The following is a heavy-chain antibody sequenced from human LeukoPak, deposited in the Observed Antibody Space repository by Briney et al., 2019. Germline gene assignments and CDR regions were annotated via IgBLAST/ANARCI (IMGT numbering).Heavy chain of an antibody. CDR2: IYTSGST. D-gene: IGHD2-2*01. V-gene: IGHV4-61*02. CDR1: GASISSGSYY. Sequence: PSQTLSLTCTVSGASISSGSYYWGWIRQPAGKGLEWIGRIYTSGSTNYNPSLKSRVTISVDTSKNQFSLKLSSVTAADTAVYYCARWTVDPPSKVVSYGMDVWGQGTTVTVSS. CDR3: ARWTVDPPSKVVSYGMDV. J-gene: IGHJ6*02.